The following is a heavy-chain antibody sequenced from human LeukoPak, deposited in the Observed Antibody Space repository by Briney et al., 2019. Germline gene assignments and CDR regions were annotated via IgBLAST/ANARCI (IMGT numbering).Heavy chain of an antibody. CDR3: ARSLDTAISH. D-gene: IGHD5-18*01. CDR1: GDSVSSNSAA. V-gene: IGHV6-1*01. CDR2: TYYKSKWTN. J-gene: IGHJ4*02. Sequence: SQTLSLTRAISGDSVSSNSAAWNWIRQSPSRGLEWLGRTYYKSKWTNDYAVSVRGRITIHADTSKNQLSLQVNSVTPEDTAVYYRARSLDTAISHWGRGTLVTVSS.